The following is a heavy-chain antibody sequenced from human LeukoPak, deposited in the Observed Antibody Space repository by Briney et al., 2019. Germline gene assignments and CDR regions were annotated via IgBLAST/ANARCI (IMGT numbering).Heavy chain of an antibody. J-gene: IGHJ3*02. CDR3: ARLYDSFRAFDI. CDR1: GGSISSGSYY. V-gene: IGHV4-31*03. D-gene: IGHD2-8*01. CDR2: IYYSGST. Sequence: TSETLSLTCSVSGGSISSGSYYWSWIRQHPGKGLEWIGYIYYSGSTYYNPSLKSRVTISVDTSKNQFSLKLNSATAADTAVYYCARLYDSFRAFDIWGQGTITTVSS.